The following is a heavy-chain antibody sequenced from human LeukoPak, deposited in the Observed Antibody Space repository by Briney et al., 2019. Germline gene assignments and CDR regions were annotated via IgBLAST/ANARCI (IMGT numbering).Heavy chain of an antibody. Sequence: GGSLRLSCSASGFTFSSYAMHWVRQAPGKGLEYVPAISSNGGSTYYADSVKGRFTISRDNSKNTLYLQMSSLRAEDTAVYYCARGAGYNYPYYFDYWGQGTLVTVSS. CDR3: ARGAGYNYPYYFDY. V-gene: IGHV3-64D*06. CDR1: GFTFSSYA. CDR2: ISSNGGST. J-gene: IGHJ4*02. D-gene: IGHD5-24*01.